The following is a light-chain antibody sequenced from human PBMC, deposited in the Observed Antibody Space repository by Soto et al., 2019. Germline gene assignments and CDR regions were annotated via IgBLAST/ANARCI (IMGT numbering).Light chain of an antibody. V-gene: IGKV1-39*01. Sequence: DIPMTQSPSSLSASVGDRVTITCRASQSISSDLNWYQQKPGKAPKLLIYAASSLQSGVPSRFSGSGSGTYFTLTISSLQPEDFATYYCQQSYSTPRTFGGGTKVEIK. CDR2: AAS. J-gene: IGKJ4*01. CDR1: QSISSD. CDR3: QQSYSTPRT.